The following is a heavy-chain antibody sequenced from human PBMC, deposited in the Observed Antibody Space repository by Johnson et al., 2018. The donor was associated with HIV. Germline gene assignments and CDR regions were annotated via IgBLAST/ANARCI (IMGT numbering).Heavy chain of an antibody. CDR2: ISYDGSNK. Sequence: VQLVESGGGVVQPGRSLRLSCAASRFTFRTYAMHWVRQAPGNGLEWVAVISYDGSNKYYADSVKGRFTISRDNSKNTLYLQMNSLRAEDTAVYYCARDPAWLWGQGTMVTVSS. CDR1: RFTFRTYA. V-gene: IGHV3-30-3*01. CDR3: ARDPAWL. J-gene: IGHJ3*01. D-gene: IGHD5-12*01.